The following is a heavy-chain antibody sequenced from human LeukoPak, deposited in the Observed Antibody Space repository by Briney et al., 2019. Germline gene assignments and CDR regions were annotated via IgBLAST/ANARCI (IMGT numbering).Heavy chain of an antibody. CDR2: IGTAGDT. CDR3: ARDGGDTGYFDY. Sequence: GGSLRLSCAASGFTFSSYDMHWVRHATGKGLEWVSAIGTAGDTYYPGSVKGRFTISRENAKNSLYLQMNSLRAGDTAVYYCARDGGDTGYFDYWGQGTLVTVSS. CDR1: GFTFSSYD. V-gene: IGHV3-13*01. D-gene: IGHD2-21*01. J-gene: IGHJ4*02.